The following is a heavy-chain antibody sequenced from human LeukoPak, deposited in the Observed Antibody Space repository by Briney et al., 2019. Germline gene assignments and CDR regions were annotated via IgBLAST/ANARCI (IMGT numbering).Heavy chain of an antibody. Sequence: SETLSLTCTVPGGPINTDYWNWIRQPAGKGLEWIGRIYTSGTTNYNPSLKSRVTISIDTSKNQFSLKLSSVTAADTAVYYCARGLWFGDENPPYFDYWGQGTLVTVSS. CDR1: GGPINTDY. J-gene: IGHJ4*02. CDR2: IYTSGTT. CDR3: ARGLWFGDENPPYFDY. D-gene: IGHD3-10*01. V-gene: IGHV4-4*07.